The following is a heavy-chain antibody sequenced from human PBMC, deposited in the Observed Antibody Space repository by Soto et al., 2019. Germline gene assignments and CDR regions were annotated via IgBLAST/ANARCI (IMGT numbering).Heavy chain of an antibody. Sequence: GGSLRLSCAASGFTFSSYAMHWVRQAPGKGLEWVAVISYDGSNKYYADSVKGRFTISRDNSKNTLYLQMNSLRAEDTAVYYCARDRGLAYCGGDCPDVWFDPWGQGALVTV. J-gene: IGHJ5*02. CDR3: ARDRGLAYCGGDCPDVWFDP. CDR2: ISYDGSNK. D-gene: IGHD2-21*02. CDR1: GFTFSSYA. V-gene: IGHV3-30-3*01.